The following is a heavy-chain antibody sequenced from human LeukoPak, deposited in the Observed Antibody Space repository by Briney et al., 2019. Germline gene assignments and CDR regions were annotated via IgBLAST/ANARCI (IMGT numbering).Heavy chain of an antibody. Sequence: SESGPALVKPTQTLTLTCTFSGFSLSTSGMRVTWIRQPPGKALEWLARIDWDDDKFYSASLKTRLTISKDTSKNQVVLTLTNMNPLDTAIYYCARMEVALYIEYWGQGTLVTVSS. CDR3: ARMEVALYIEY. J-gene: IGHJ4*02. V-gene: IGHV2-70*17. CDR1: GFSLSTSGMR. CDR2: IDWDDDK.